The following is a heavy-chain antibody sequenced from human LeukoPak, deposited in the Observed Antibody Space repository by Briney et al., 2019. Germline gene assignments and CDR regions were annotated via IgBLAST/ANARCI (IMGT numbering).Heavy chain of an antibody. J-gene: IGHJ4*02. CDR2: IYPGDSDT. CDR1: GYSFTSYW. D-gene: IGHD3-16*01. CDR3: ASPGQSRVGTWGADY. V-gene: IGHV5-51*01. Sequence: AGESLKISCKGSGYSFTSYWIGGVRQMPGKGLEWMGIIYPGDSDTRYSPSFQGQVTISADKSISTAYLQWSSLKASDTAMYYCASPGQSRVGTWGADYWGQGTLVTVSS.